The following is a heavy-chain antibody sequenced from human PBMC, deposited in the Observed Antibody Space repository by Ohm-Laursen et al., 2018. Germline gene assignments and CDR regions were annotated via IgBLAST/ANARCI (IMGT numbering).Heavy chain of an antibody. CDR2: ISHDGSNK. J-gene: IGHJ4*02. V-gene: IGHV3-30*18. CDR1: GFTFSSYG. CDR3: AKDFYYYDSGYYGQSDY. D-gene: IGHD3-22*01. Sequence: SLRLSCTASGFTFSSYGMHWVRQAPGKGLEWVAIISHDGSNKYYADSVKGRFTISRDNSKNTLYLQMNSLRAEDTAVYYCAKDFYYYDSGYYGQSDYWGQGTLVTVSS.